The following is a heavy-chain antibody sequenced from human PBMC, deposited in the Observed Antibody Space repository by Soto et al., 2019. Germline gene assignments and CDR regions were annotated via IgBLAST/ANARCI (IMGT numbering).Heavy chain of an antibody. CDR3: ARVESGYDFDY. Sequence: GGSLRLSCAASGFTFSSYWMHWVRQAPGKGLEWVSPINSSSSYIYYADSVKGRFTISRDNAKNSLYLQMNSLRAEDTAVYYCARVESGYDFDYWGQGTLVTVSS. V-gene: IGHV3-21*01. CDR2: INSSSSYI. J-gene: IGHJ4*02. CDR1: GFTFSSYW. D-gene: IGHD5-12*01.